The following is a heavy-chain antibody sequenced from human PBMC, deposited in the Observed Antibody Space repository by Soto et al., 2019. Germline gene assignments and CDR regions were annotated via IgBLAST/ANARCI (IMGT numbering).Heavy chain of an antibody. CDR3: ARGGGGSYSYGMYX. CDR1: GGSISSYY. CDR2: IYTSGRT. Sequence: SETLSLACTVSGGSISSYYWSWIRQPAGKGLEGIGRIYTSGRTNYKPSLKSRVTMSVDTSKKQFSLKLSSVTAAETAVYYCARGGGGSYSYGMYXWGQVTSVTVS. D-gene: IGHD1-26*01. V-gene: IGHV4-4*07. J-gene: IGHJ6*02.